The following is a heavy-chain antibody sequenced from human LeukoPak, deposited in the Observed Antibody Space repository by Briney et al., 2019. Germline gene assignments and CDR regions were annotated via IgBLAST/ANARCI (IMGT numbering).Heavy chain of an antibody. CDR1: GGSFSGYY. D-gene: IGHD1-26*01. CDR3: ARAASYYYYYYYYGMDV. CDR2: INHSGST. Sequence: SETLSLTCAVYGGSFSGYYWSWIRQPPGKGLEWIGEINHSGSTIYNPSLKSRVTISVDTSKNQFSLKLSSVTAADTAVYYCARAASYYYYYYYYGMDVWGQGTTVTVSS. V-gene: IGHV4-34*01. J-gene: IGHJ6*02.